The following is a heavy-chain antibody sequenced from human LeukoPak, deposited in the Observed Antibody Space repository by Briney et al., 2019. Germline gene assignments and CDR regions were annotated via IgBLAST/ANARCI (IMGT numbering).Heavy chain of an antibody. CDR3: ARDFRGYYYDSSGAFDI. CDR2: ISSSSSYI. V-gene: IGHV3-21*01. Sequence: GGSLRLSCAASGFTFRIYSMNWVRQAPGKGLEWVSSISSSSSYIYYADSVKGRFTISRDNAKNSLYLQMNSLRAEDTAVYYCARDFRGYYYDSSGAFDIWGQGTMVTVSS. CDR1: GFTFRIYS. D-gene: IGHD3-22*01. J-gene: IGHJ3*02.